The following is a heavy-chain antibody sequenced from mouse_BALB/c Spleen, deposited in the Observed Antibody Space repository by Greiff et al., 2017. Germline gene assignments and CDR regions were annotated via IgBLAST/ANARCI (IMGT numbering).Heavy chain of an antibody. J-gene: IGHJ4*01. CDR3: ARYYYGSSSYAMDY. V-gene: IGHV5-9-4*01. D-gene: IGHD1-1*01. Sequence: EVQLVESGGGLVKPGGSLKLSCAASGFTFSSYAMSWVRQSPEKRLEWVAEISSGGSYTYYPDTVTGRFTISRDNAKNTLYLEMSSLRSEDTAMYYCARYYYGSSSYAMDYWGQGTSVTVSS. CDR1: GFTFSSYA. CDR2: ISSGGSYT.